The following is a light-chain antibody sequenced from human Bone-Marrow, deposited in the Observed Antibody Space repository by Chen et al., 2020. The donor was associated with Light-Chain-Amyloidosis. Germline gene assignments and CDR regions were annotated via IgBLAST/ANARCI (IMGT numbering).Light chain of an antibody. Sequence: QSVLTQPPSVSGAPGPWVTFSFTERSSTSGAVYDVHSYQQLPGTAPKLLIYGNSNRPSGVPDRFSGSKSGTSASLAITGLQAEDEADYYCQSYDSSLSGSVVFGGGTKLTVL. V-gene: IGLV1-40*01. J-gene: IGLJ2*01. CDR1: SSTSGAVYD. CDR2: GNS. CDR3: QSYDSSLSGSVV.